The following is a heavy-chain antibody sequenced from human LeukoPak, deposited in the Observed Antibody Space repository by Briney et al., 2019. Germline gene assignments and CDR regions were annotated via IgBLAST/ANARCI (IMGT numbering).Heavy chain of an antibody. J-gene: IGHJ5*02. V-gene: IGHV4-59*01. Sequence: SETLSLTCTVSGGSISSYYWNWIRQPPGKGLEWIGHTYYSGITNYNPSLKSRVTISVDTSKDQFSLKLSSVTAADTAVYYCARVLWFGELLGSFDPWGQGTLVTVSS. CDR1: GGSISSYY. CDR2: TYYSGIT. CDR3: ARVLWFGELLGSFDP. D-gene: IGHD3-10*01.